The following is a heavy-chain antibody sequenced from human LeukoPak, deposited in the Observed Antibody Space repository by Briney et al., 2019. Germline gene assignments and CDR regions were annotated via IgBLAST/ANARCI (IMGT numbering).Heavy chain of an antibody. J-gene: IGHJ3*02. CDR3: ARGNRLYSSSRSSLPFDI. CDR2: INPNSGYT. V-gene: IGHV1-8*01. Sequence: ASVKVSCKASGYTFTSYDINWVRQAAGQGLEWMGWINPNSGYTGYAQKFQGRVTMTRSTSVSTAYMDLSSLRSEDTAVYYCARGNRLYSSSRSSLPFDIWGQGTMVTVSS. CDR1: GYTFTSYD. D-gene: IGHD6-13*01.